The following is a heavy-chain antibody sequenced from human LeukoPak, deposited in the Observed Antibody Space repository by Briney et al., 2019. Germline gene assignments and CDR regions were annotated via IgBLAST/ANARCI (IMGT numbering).Heavy chain of an antibody. V-gene: IGHV3-21*01. D-gene: IGHD2-8*02. J-gene: IGHJ4*02. Sequence: GGSLTLSCAASASTSISITMNCVRQAPGGGLEWVSSISSSSDYIYYADSVKGRFTISRDNAKTSLYLQMSSLRAEDTAVYYCARGSAVTNTGYYWGQGNLVTVSS. CDR2: ISSSSDYI. CDR3: ARGSAVTNTGYY. CDR1: ASTSISIT.